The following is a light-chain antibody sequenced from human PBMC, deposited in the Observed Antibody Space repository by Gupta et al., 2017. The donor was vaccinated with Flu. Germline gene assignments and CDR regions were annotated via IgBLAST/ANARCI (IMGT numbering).Light chain of an antibody. Sequence: QSALTQPRPVSGSPGQSVTISCTGTSSDVGRYIYVSWYQQHPGKAPKLMIYDVSKRPLGVPDRFSGSKSGNTASLTSSGLQAEDEADYYCCSFAGGYTWVFGGGTKLTVL. J-gene: IGLJ3*02. CDR3: CSFAGGYTWV. CDR1: SSDVGRYIY. V-gene: IGLV2-11*01. CDR2: DVS.